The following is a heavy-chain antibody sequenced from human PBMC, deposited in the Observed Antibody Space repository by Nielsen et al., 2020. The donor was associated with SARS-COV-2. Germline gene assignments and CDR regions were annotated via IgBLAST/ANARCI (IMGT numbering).Heavy chain of an antibody. Sequence: GGSLRLSCAASGFTFSSYGMHWVRQAPGKGLEWVAVISYDGSNKYYADSVKGRFTISRDNSKNTLYLQMNSLRAEDTAVYYCAKDYGRAGSPCPDYWGQGTLVTVSS. CDR1: GFTFSSYG. J-gene: IGHJ4*02. CDR3: AKDYGRAGSPCPDY. CDR2: ISYDGSNK. D-gene: IGHD6-19*01. V-gene: IGHV3-30*18.